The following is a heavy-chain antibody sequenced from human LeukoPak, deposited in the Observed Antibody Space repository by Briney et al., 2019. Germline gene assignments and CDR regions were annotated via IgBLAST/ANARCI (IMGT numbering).Heavy chain of an antibody. V-gene: IGHV1-2*02. Sequence: ASVKVSCKASGYTVTGYYMHWVRQAPGQGLEGMGWINRNSGGTNYAQKFQGRVTMTRDTSISTAYMELSRLRSDDTAVYYCPRIAVAGRDPWGQGTLVTVSS. CDR1: GYTVTGYY. J-gene: IGHJ5*02. D-gene: IGHD6-19*01. CDR3: PRIAVAGRDP. CDR2: INRNSGGT.